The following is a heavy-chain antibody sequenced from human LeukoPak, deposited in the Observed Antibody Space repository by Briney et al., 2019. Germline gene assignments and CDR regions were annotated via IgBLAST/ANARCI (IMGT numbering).Heavy chain of an antibody. CDR3: AREWEEGYCSSTSCYKYAFDI. CDR1: GGSISSGGYY. D-gene: IGHD2-2*02. J-gene: IGHJ3*02. V-gene: IGHV4-31*03. Sequence: SQTLSLTCTVSGGSISSGGYYWSWIRQHPGKGLEWIGYIYYSGSTYYNPSLKSRVTISVDTSKNQFSLKLSSVTAADTAVYYCAREWEEGYCSSTSCYKYAFDIWGQGTMVTVSS. CDR2: IYYSGST.